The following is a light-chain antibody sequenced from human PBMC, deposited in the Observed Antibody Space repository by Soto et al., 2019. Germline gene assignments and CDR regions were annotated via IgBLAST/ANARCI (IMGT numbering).Light chain of an antibody. CDR3: LQDYNCPRT. Sequence: AIQMTQSPSSLSASVGARAPITCRASQGIRNDVGWYQQKPGKAPELLIYAASSLQSGVPSRFSGSGSGTDFTLTISSLQPEDFATYYCLQDYNCPRTFGQGTKVDI. V-gene: IGKV1-6*01. CDR1: QGIRND. CDR2: AAS. J-gene: IGKJ1*01.